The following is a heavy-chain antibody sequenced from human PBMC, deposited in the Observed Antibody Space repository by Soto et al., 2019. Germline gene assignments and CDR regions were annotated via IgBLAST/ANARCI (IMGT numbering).Heavy chain of an antibody. J-gene: IGHJ4*01. Sequence: GGSLRLSCAASGFMFGTHWMHWVRQGPDKGLVFVARIHAAGGRTDYADSVKGRFTISRDNAKRTLYLQMNSLKTEDTGIYYCTTDSYSTMIVVRFDYWGHGTLVTVSS. CDR2: IHAAGGRT. D-gene: IGHD3-22*01. CDR3: TTDSYSTMIVVRFDY. CDR1: GFMFGTHW. V-gene: IGHV3-74*01.